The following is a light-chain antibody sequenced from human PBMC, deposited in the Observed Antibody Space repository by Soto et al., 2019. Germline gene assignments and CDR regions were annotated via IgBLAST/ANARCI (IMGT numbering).Light chain of an antibody. CDR1: SSNIGAGYD. J-gene: IGLJ1*01. CDR2: GNS. Sequence: QSVLTQPPSVSGAPGQRVTISCTGSSSNIGAGYDVHWYQQLPGTAPKLLIYGNSNRPSGVPDRFSGSKSGTSASLAITGLQAEDEADYYFQSYDSSLSGSVVFGTGTKLPS. V-gene: IGLV1-40*01. CDR3: QSYDSSLSGSVV.